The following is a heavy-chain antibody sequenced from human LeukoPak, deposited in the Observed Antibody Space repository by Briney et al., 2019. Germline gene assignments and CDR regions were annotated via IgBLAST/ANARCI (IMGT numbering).Heavy chain of an antibody. V-gene: IGHV3-33*06. CDR2: IWYDGSNK. D-gene: IGHD6-13*01. Sequence: PGTSLRLSCAASGFTFSSYGMHWVRQATGKWLEWVAVIWYDGSNKYYADSVKGRFTISRDNSKYTLYLQMNRLRAEDTAVYYCAKDHSSSWSNFDYWGQGTLVTVSS. CDR1: GFTFSSYG. CDR3: AKDHSSSWSNFDY. J-gene: IGHJ4*02.